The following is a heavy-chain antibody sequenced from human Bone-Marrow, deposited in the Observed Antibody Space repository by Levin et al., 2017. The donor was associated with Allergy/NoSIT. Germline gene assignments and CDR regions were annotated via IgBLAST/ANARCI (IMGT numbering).Heavy chain of an antibody. Sequence: SETLSLTCTVSGGSMRSVYWTWIRQSPGKGLEWIGNIYYGGGANYNPSLRGRVAFSLDTPESQFSLRLTSLTAADTAVYYCARDRNFYSASGRRDSGMYVWGQGTSVTVSS. CDR1: GGSMRSVY. CDR3: ARDRNFYSASGRRDSGMYV. CDR2: IYYGGGA. J-gene: IGHJ6*02. V-gene: IGHV4-59*03. D-gene: IGHD3-10*01.